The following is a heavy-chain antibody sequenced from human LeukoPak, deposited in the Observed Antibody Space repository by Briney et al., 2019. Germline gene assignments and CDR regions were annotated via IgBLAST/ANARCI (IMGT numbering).Heavy chain of an antibody. J-gene: IGHJ3*02. Sequence: PGGSLRLSCAASGFTFSSYGMHWVRQAPGKGLEWVAFIRYDGSNKYYADSVKGRFTISRDNSKNTLYLQMNSLRAEDTAVYYCAPYFSTLEAFDIWGQGTMVTVSS. CDR3: APYFSTLEAFDI. CDR1: GFTFSSYG. D-gene: IGHD2-2*01. CDR2: IRYDGSNK. V-gene: IGHV3-30*02.